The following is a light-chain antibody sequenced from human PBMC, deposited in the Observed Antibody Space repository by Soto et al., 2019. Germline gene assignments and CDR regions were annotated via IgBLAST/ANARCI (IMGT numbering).Light chain of an antibody. V-gene: IGKV1-5*03. CDR1: QSISSW. CDR2: KAS. Sequence: DIQMTQSPSTLSASVGDRVTITCPASQSISSWLAWYQQKPGKAPKLLIYKASSLESGVPSRFSGSGSGTEFTLTISSLQPDDFATYYCQQYNSYWTFGQGTKVESK. J-gene: IGKJ1*01. CDR3: QQYNSYWT.